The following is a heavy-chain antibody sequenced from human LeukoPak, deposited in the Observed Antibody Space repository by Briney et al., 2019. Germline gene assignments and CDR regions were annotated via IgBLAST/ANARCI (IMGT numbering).Heavy chain of an antibody. D-gene: IGHD2-21*02. J-gene: IGHJ4*02. V-gene: IGHV1-18*01. Sequence: ASVKVSCKASGYTFTSYGISWVRQAPGQGLEWMRWISAYNGNTNYAQKLQGRVTMTTDTSTSTAYMELRSLRSDDTAVYYCARDRGYCGGDCSSDYWGQGTLVTVSS. CDR2: ISAYNGNT. CDR1: GYTFTSYG. CDR3: ARDRGYCGGDCSSDY.